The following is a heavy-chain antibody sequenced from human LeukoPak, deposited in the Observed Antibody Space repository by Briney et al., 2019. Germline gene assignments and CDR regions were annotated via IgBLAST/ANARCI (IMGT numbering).Heavy chain of an antibody. CDR2: IRQDGSEK. V-gene: IGHV3-7*01. CDR3: ARATYCSSTTCYHDYYYGMDV. Sequence: GGSLRLSCAASGFTFNNYWMSWVRQAPGKGLEWVANIRQDGSEKYYVDSVKGRFTISRDNGKNSLYLRMNSLRAEDTAVYYCARATYCSSTTCYHDYYYGMDVWGQGTTVTVSS. D-gene: IGHD2-2*01. CDR1: GFTFNNYW. J-gene: IGHJ6*02.